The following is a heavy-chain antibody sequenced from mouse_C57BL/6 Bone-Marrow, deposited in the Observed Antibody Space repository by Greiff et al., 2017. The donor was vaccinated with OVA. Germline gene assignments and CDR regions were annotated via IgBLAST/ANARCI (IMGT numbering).Heavy chain of an antibody. J-gene: IGHJ2*01. V-gene: IGHV8-8*01. CDR3: ARNWRGYYFDY. CDR2: IWWDDDK. D-gene: IGHD4-1*02. CDR1: GFSLSTFGMG. Sequence: QVQLKESGPGILQPSQTLSLTCSFSGFSLSTFGMGVGRIRQPSGKGLEWLAHIWWDDDKYYNPALKSRLTISKDTSKNQVFLKIANVDTADTATYYCARNWRGYYFDYWGQGTTLTVSS.